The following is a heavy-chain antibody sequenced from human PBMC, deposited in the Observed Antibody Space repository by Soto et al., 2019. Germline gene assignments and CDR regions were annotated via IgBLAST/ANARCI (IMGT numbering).Heavy chain of an antibody. Sequence: ASVKVSCKASGYTFTSYAMHWVRQAPGQRLEWMGWINAGNGNTKYSQKFQGRVTITRDTSASTAYMELSSLRSEDTAVYYCARYNDYSNPDREYYYYYYYMDVWGKGTTVTVSS. CDR2: INAGNGNT. J-gene: IGHJ6*03. CDR1: GYTFTSYA. CDR3: ARYNDYSNPDREYYYYYYYMDV. V-gene: IGHV1-3*01. D-gene: IGHD4-4*01.